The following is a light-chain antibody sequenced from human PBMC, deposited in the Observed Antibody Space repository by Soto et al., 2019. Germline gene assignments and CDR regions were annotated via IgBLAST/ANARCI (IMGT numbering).Light chain of an antibody. V-gene: IGLV2-14*01. CDR3: SSYTSSSTHGV. Sequence: QSALTQPASVSGSPGQSITISCTGTSSDVGGYNYVSWYQQHPGKAPKFMIYEVSNRPSGVSNRFSDSKSGNTASLTISGLQAEDEADYYCSSYTSSSTHGVFGGGTKLTVL. CDR2: EVS. J-gene: IGLJ3*02. CDR1: SSDVGGYNY.